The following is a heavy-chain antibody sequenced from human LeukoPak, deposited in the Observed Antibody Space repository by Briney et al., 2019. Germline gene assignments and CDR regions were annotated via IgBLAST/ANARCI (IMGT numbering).Heavy chain of an antibody. CDR3: AKGGRGAVAGAMAASDI. V-gene: IGHV3-23*01. CDR2: ISTSGGST. CDR1: GFTFSSYA. J-gene: IGHJ3*02. Sequence: GGSLRLSCAASGFTFSSYAMNWVRQAPGKGLEWVSGISTSGGSTYYVDSVKGRFTISRDSSKNTLYLQMNSLRAEDTAVYFRAKGGRGAVAGAMAASDIWGQGTMVTVSS. D-gene: IGHD6-19*01.